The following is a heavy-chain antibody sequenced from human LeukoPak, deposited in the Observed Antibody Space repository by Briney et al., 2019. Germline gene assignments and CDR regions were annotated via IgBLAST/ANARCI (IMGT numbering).Heavy chain of an antibody. CDR2: IYYSGST. V-gene: IGHV4-39*07. CDR3: ARDPKGVGAWDWFDP. Sequence: ASETLSLTCTVSGGSISSSSYYWGWIRQPPGKGLEWMGSIYYSGSTYYNPSLKSRVTISVDTSKNQFSLKLSSVTAADTAVYYCARDPKGVGAWDWFDPWGQGTLVTVSS. D-gene: IGHD1-26*01. CDR1: GGSISSSSYY. J-gene: IGHJ5*02.